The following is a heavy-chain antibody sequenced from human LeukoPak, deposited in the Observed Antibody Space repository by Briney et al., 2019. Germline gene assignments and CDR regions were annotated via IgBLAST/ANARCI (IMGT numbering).Heavy chain of an antibody. CDR3: AREPPRPQWLVPDAFDI. J-gene: IGHJ3*02. V-gene: IGHV4-39*07. CDR2: IYYTGRT. CDR1: GGSISSSSYY. Sequence: PSETLSLTCTVSGGSISSSSYYWGWIRQSHGKGLEWIGTIYYTGRTYYNPSLKSRVTISVDTSKNQFSLKLTSVTAADTAVYYCAREPPRPQWLVPDAFDIGGQGTMVTVSS. D-gene: IGHD6-19*01.